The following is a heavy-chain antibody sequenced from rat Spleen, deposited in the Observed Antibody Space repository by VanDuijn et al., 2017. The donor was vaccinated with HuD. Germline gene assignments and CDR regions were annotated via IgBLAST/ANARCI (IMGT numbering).Heavy chain of an antibody. CDR3: TRDPGGTTFFDY. D-gene: IGHD1-5*01. CDR2: IWGDGST. V-gene: IGHV2-1*01. Sequence: QVQLEESGPGLVQTSQTLSLTCTVSGFSLISNSVHWVRQPPGKGLEWMGGIWGDGSTDYYSGLKSRLSISRDTSKSQVFLKMNSLQTDDTGTYYCTRDPGGTTFFDYWGQGVMVTVSS. J-gene: IGHJ2*01. CDR1: GFSLISNS.